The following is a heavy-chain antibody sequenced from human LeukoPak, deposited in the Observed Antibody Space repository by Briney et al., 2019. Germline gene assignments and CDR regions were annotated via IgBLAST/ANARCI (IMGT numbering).Heavy chain of an antibody. D-gene: IGHD2-8*01. CDR3: VRANEQLYFDH. CDR1: GSIFIGYY. V-gene: IGHV1-2*02. J-gene: IGHJ4*02. CDR2: IHTKGGRS. Sequence: GTSVKVSCKSSGSIFIGYYIYWVRQAPGQGLEWIGWIHTKGGRSDYAQKFHGRVSMNRNTSITTVYKELSRLRPDHTDVYYCVRANEQLYFDHWGQGTLVTVSS.